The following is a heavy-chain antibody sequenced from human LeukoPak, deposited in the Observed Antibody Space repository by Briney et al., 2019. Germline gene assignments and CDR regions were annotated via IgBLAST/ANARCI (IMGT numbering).Heavy chain of an antibody. J-gene: IGHJ4*02. Sequence: ASVKVSCKASGYTFTSYAMHWVRQAPGQRLEWMGWINAGNGNTKYSQKFQGRVTITRDTSASTAYMELSSLRSEDTAVYYCARVRSVTGFFDYWGQGTLATVSS. CDR1: GYTFTSYA. CDR3: ARVRSVTGFFDY. D-gene: IGHD1-20*01. CDR2: INAGNGNT. V-gene: IGHV1-3*01.